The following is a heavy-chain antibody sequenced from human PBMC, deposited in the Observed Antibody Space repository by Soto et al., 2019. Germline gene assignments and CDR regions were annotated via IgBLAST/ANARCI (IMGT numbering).Heavy chain of an antibody. D-gene: IGHD2-15*01. CDR1: GGSISSGGYY. CDR3: AREPYDCSGGSCYSPSV. J-gene: IGHJ4*02. V-gene: IGHV4-31*03. Sequence: SETLSLTCTVSGGSISSGGYYWSWIRQHPGKGLEWIGYIYYSGSTYYNPSLKSRVTISVDTSKNQFSLKLSSVTAADTAVYYCAREPYDCSGGSCYSPSVWGQGTLVTVSS. CDR2: IYYSGST.